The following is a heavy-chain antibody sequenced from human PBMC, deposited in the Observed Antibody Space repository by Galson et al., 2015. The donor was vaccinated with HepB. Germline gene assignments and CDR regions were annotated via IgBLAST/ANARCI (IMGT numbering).Heavy chain of an antibody. CDR2: ISSTSRYI. V-gene: IGHV3-21*01. CDR1: GFTLSSYS. D-gene: IGHD3-10*01. J-gene: IGHJ6*02. Sequence: SLRLSCAASGFTLSSYSMNWVRQAPGKGLEWVSSISSTSRYIYYADSMKGRFTISRDNAKNSLYLQMNSLRAEDTAVYYCARDLFLSFGENSYGMDVWGQGTTVTVSS. CDR3: ARDLFLSFGENSYGMDV.